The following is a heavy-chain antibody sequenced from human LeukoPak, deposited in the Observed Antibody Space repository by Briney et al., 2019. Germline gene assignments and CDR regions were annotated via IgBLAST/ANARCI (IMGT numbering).Heavy chain of an antibody. CDR2: INHSGST. V-gene: IGHV4-34*01. D-gene: IGHD4/OR15-4a*01. J-gene: IGHJ4*02. CDR1: GGSFSGYY. Sequence: KPSETLSLTCAVYGGSFSGYYWSWIRQPPGKGLEWIGEINHSGSTNYNPSLKSRVTISVDTSKNQFSLKLSSVTAADTAVYFCARRTIQAGTPFDYWGQGTLVTVSS. CDR3: ARRTIQAGTPFDY.